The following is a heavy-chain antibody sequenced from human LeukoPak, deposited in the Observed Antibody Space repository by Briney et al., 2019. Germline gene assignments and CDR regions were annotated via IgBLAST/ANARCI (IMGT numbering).Heavy chain of an antibody. V-gene: IGHV1-8*01. J-gene: IGHJ4*02. CDR1: GYTFTSYD. Sequence: ASVKVSCKASGYTFTSYDINWLRQATGQGLEWMGWMNPNSCNTGYAQKFQGRVTMTRNTSISTAYMELSSLRSEDTAVYYCAIRVVPAAIDYWGQGTLVTVSS. CDR3: AIRVVPAAIDY. D-gene: IGHD2-2*01. CDR2: MNPNSCNT.